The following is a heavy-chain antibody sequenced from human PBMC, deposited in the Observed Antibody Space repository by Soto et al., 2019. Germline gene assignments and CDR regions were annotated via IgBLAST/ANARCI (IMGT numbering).Heavy chain of an antibody. Sequence: QVQVVESGGGVVQPGRSLRLSCAASGFTFSNYAMHWVRQVPGKGLEWVAVISYDGDNKYYADSVKGRFTISRDNSKNTLYLQMNSLRAEDTAVYYCAGPFDAFDIWGQGTMVTVSS. CDR3: AGPFDAFDI. CDR2: ISYDGDNK. CDR1: GFTFSNYA. J-gene: IGHJ3*02. V-gene: IGHV3-30*03.